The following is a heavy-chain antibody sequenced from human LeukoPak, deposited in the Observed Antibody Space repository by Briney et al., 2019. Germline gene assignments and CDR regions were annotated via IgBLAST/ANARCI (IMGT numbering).Heavy chain of an antibody. CDR2: ISGSDGRT. Sequence: GGSLRLSCAASGFTFSNYAMSWVRQAPGKGLEWVASISGSDGRTYYGDAARGRFTISRDNSKNTLSLQMNSLRSEDTAVYYCAKDIHVWGSYRWGSIDSWGQGNLVTVSS. V-gene: IGHV3-23*01. J-gene: IGHJ4*02. CDR1: GFTFSNYA. D-gene: IGHD3-16*02. CDR3: AKDIHVWGSYRWGSIDS.